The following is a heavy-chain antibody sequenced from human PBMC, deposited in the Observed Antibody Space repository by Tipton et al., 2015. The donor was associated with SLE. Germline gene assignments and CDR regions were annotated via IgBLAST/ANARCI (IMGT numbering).Heavy chain of an antibody. Sequence: GSLRLSCAAAGFTSSSYSMNWVRQAPGKGLEWVSYISSSGRPIHYADSVKGRFTISRDNAKNSLYLQMNSLRAEDTAVYYCARDSNYYDSSGSSEYLDYWGQGTLVTVSS. D-gene: IGHD3-22*01. CDR1: GFTSSSYS. V-gene: IGHV3-48*01. CDR2: ISSSGRPI. CDR3: ARDSNYYDSSGSSEYLDY. J-gene: IGHJ4*02.